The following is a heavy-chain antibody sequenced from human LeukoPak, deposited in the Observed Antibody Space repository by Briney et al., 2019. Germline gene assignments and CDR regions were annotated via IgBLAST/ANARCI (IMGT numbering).Heavy chain of an antibody. CDR3: AIYYYDSSGYFDY. D-gene: IGHD3-22*01. V-gene: IGHV1-69*13. CDR1: GGTFSSYA. CDR2: IIPIFGTA. Sequence: GASVKVSCKASGGTFSSYAISWVRQAPGQGLEWMGGIIPIFGTANYAQKFQGRVTITADESTRTAYMELSSLRSEDTAVYYCAIYYYDSSGYFDYWGQGTLVTVSS. J-gene: IGHJ4*02.